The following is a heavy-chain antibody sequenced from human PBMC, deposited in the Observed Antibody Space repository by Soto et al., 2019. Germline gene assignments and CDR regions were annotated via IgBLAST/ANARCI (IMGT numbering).Heavy chain of an antibody. CDR2: IYYSGST. J-gene: IGHJ3*01. CDR1: GGSIGYYY. D-gene: IGHD4-17*01. CDR3: ARERGVTTNYAFDV. Sequence: SETLSLTCTVSGGSIGYYYWTWIRQPPGKGLEWIGFIYYSGSTNYNPSLTSRVTMSVDTYKNRFSLKLTSVTAADTAVYYCARERGVTTNYAFDVWGRGAMVTVSS. V-gene: IGHV4-59*01.